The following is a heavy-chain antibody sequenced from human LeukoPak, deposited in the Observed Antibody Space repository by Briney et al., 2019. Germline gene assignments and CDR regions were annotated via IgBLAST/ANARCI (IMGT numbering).Heavy chain of an antibody. CDR2: IYYSGNT. CDR1: GDSISSSSNY. D-gene: IGHD2-2*01. V-gene: IGHV4-39*07. Sequence: SETLSLTCTVSGDSISSSSNYWGWIRQPPGKGLEWIGSIYYSGNTYYHPSLKSRVTISVDTSKNQFSLKLSSVTAADTAVYYCARRYCSSTSCSPWDYWGQGTLVTVSS. J-gene: IGHJ4*02. CDR3: ARRYCSSTSCSPWDY.